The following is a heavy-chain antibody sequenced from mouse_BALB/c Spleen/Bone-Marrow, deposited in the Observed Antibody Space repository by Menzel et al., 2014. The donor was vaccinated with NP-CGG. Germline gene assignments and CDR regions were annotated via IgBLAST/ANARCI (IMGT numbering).Heavy chain of an antibody. V-gene: IGHV1-87*01. CDR1: GYTFTSYW. CDR3: ARAKRYGEMDY. CDR2: IYPGDGDT. Sequence: QVQLQQSGAELARPGASVKLSCKASGYTFTSYWMQWVKQRPGQGLEWIGAIYPGDGDTRFTQKFKGKATLTADKSSSTAYMQLNSLASEDSAAYYCARAKRYGEMDYWGQGTSVTVSS. J-gene: IGHJ4*01. D-gene: IGHD2-14*01.